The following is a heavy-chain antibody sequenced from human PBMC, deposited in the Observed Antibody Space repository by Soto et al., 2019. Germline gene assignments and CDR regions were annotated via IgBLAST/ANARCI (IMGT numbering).Heavy chain of an antibody. CDR2: ISWNSGSI. CDR1: GFTFDDYA. D-gene: IGHD3-22*01. J-gene: IGHJ4*02. V-gene: IGHV3-9*01. CDR3: AKPTYYDSSGGLDY. Sequence: EVQLVESGGGLVQPGRSLRLSCAASGFTFDDYAMHWVRQAPGKGLEWVSGISWNSGSIGYADSVKGRFTISRDNAKNSLYLQMNSLRAEDTALYYCAKPTYYDSSGGLDYWGQGTLVTVSS.